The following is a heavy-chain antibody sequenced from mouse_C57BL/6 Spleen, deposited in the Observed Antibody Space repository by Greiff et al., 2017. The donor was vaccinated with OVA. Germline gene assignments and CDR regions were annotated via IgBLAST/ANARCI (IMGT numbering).Heavy chain of an antibody. CDR3: AREQTTVVAGGYFDY. CDR1: GYTFTSYG. CDR2: IYPRSGNT. J-gene: IGHJ2*01. V-gene: IGHV1-81*01. Sequence: QVQLQQSGAELARPGASVKLSCKASGYTFTSYGISWVKQRTGQGLEWIGEIYPRSGNTYYNEKFKGKATLTADKSSSTAYMELRSLTSEDSAVYFCAREQTTVVAGGYFDYWGQGTTLTVSS. D-gene: IGHD1-1*01.